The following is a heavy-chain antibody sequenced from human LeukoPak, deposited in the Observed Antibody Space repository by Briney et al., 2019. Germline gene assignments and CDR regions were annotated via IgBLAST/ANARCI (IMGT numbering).Heavy chain of an antibody. J-gene: IGHJ5*02. CDR1: GYTFTSYY. CDR2: INPSGGST. Sequence: ASVKVSCKASGYTFTSYYMHWVRQAPGQGLEWMGIINPSGGSTSYAQKFQGRVTMTRDMSTSTVYMELSSLRSEDTAVYYCARDGRYCSGGSCLYNWFDPWGQGTLVTVSS. D-gene: IGHD2-15*01. V-gene: IGHV1-46*01. CDR3: ARDGRYCSGGSCLYNWFDP.